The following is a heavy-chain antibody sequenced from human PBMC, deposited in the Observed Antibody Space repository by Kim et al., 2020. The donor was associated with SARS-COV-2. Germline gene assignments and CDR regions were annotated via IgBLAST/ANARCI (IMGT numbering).Heavy chain of an antibody. D-gene: IGHD3-10*01. J-gene: IGHJ4*02. V-gene: IGHV4-34*01. CDR2: INHSGST. CDR3: ARGGLAGVGY. Sequence: SETLSLTCAVYGGSFSGYYWSWIRQPPGKGLEWIGEINHSGSTNYNPSLKSRVTISVDTSKNQFSLKLSSVTAADTAVYYCARGGLAGVGYWGQGTLVTV. CDR1: GGSFSGYY.